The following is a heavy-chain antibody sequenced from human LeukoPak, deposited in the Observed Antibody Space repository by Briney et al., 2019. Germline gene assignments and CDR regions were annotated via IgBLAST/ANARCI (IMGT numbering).Heavy chain of an antibody. D-gene: IGHD3-3*01. CDR3: ARGGYYDFWSGCYKYYGMDV. CDR1: GGSFSGYY. V-gene: IGHV4-34*01. J-gene: IGHJ6*02. Sequence: SETLSLTCAVYGGSFSGYYWSWIRQPPGKGLEWIGEINHSGSTNYNPSLKSRVTISVDTSKNQFSLKLSSVTAADTAVYYCARGGYYDFWSGCYKYYGMDVWGQGTTVTVSS. CDR2: INHSGST.